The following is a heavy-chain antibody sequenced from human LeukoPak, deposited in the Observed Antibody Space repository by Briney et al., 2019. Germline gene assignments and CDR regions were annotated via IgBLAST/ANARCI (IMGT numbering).Heavy chain of an antibody. J-gene: IGHJ4*02. Sequence: GGSLRLSCAASGFTFTSYTMNWVRQAPGRGLEWISYIMRTADVTSYADSVKGRFTISRDNAKNSLYLKMNSLRAEDTAVYYCVREYYDISGYYYGCSDYWGQGTLVIVSS. CDR2: IMRTADVT. D-gene: IGHD3-22*01. V-gene: IGHV3-48*04. CDR1: GFTFTSYT. CDR3: VREYYDISGYYYGCSDY.